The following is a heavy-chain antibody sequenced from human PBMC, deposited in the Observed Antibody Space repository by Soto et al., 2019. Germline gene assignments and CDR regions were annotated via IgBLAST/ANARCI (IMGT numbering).Heavy chain of an antibody. CDR1: GYSFTSYW. J-gene: IGHJ4*02. CDR3: ARQLRSDYYDSSGYQPFDY. D-gene: IGHD3-22*01. Sequence: GESLKISCKGSGYSFTSYWIGWVRQMPGKGLEWMGIIYPGDSDTRYSPSFQGQVTISADKSISTAYLQWSSLKASDTAMYYCARQLRSDYYDSSGYQPFDYWGQGTLVTVSS. CDR2: IYPGDSDT. V-gene: IGHV5-51*01.